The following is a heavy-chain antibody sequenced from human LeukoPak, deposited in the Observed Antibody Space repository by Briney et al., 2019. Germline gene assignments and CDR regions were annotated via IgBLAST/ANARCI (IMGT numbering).Heavy chain of an antibody. CDR2: ISYDGSNK. CDR3: AKALRFLEWLLFPGAFDI. CDR1: GFTFSSYG. Sequence: GGSLRLSCAASGFTFSSYGMHWVRQAPGKGLEWVAVISYDGSNKYYADSVKGRFTISRDNSKNTLYLQMNSLRAEDTAVYYCAKALRFLEWLLFPGAFDIWGQGTMVTVSS. J-gene: IGHJ3*02. D-gene: IGHD3-3*01. V-gene: IGHV3-30*18.